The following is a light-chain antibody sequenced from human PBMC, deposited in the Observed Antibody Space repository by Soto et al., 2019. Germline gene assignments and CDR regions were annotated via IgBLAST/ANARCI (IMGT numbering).Light chain of an antibody. Sequence: EVVMTQSPATLSVSPGEGATLSSRASESVPRNLAWYHQKPGQVPSLLFYYASTRATGVPDRFTGSGSGTEFTLTISSLQSEDFGIYHCQHYSNWPPTFGPGTKVEIK. V-gene: IGKV3-15*01. CDR2: YAS. CDR1: ESVPRN. CDR3: QHYSNWPPT. J-gene: IGKJ3*01.